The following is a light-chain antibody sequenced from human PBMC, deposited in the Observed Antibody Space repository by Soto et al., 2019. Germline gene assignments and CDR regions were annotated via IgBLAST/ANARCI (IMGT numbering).Light chain of an antibody. CDR2: AAS. J-gene: IGKJ1*01. V-gene: IGKV3D-15*01. CDR1: QNVNSN. Sequence: EVVVTQSPATLSLSPGERASLSCRTSQNVNSNLAWYQQKPGQAPRLLIYAASTRAAGIPPRFSGSGSATEFTLTISSLQSEDFAVYYCQQYDDWPPWTFGQGTKVDSK. CDR3: QQYDDWPPWT.